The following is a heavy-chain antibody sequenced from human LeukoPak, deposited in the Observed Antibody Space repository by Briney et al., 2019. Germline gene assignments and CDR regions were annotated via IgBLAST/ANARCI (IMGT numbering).Heavy chain of an antibody. V-gene: IGHV3-23*01. CDR1: GFTFSNYD. CDR2: ISASGIHI. CDR3: VRMVSGDS. J-gene: IGHJ4*02. D-gene: IGHD2-8*01. Sequence: GGSLRLSCAVSGFTFSNYDMNWVRQAPGKGPEWVTTISASGIHIYYADSAKGRFTISRDNSRNTLELQMNSLRGEDTAVYYCVRMVSGDSWGQGTLVTVTP.